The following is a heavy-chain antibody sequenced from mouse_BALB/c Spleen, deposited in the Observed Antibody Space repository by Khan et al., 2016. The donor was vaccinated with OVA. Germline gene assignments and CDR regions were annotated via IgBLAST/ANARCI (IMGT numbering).Heavy chain of an antibody. Sequence: EVQLVESGGDLVKPGGSLKLSCAASGFTFSSYSMSWVRQTPDKRLEWVASISSGGDYTYYPDSVKGRFTISRDNAKNTLYLQMSDLKSEDTAMYYCADHLMGSFAYGGQGTLVTVSA. CDR3: ADHLMGSFAY. CDR2: ISSGGDYT. J-gene: IGHJ3*01. V-gene: IGHV5-6*01. CDR1: GFTFSSYS.